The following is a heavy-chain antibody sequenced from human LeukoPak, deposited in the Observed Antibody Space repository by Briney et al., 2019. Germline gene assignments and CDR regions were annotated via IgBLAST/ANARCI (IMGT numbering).Heavy chain of an antibody. J-gene: IGHJ4*02. D-gene: IGHD6-19*01. CDR2: IWYDGSDK. V-gene: IGHV3-33*01. CDR3: ARCRGGSAWYELDY. CDR1: GFTFSTHG. Sequence: GGSLRLSCGASGFTFSTHGMHWVRQAPGKGLEWVAVIWYDGSDKYYADSVKGRFTISRDNSKNTLFLRMNGLRAGDTAVYYCARCRGGSAWYELDYWGRGTLVTVSS.